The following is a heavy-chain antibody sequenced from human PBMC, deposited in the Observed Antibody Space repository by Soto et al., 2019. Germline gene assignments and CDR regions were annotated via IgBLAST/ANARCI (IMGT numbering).Heavy chain of an antibody. V-gene: IGHV4-39*01. Sequence: SETMSLTSIVAGESISISSYYWVWIRQPPGKGLEWIGSIYYSGRTYYNPSFKSRVTISIDTSKNQFSLKLSSVTATDTAVYYCARQRTTVVTQAYFDHWGQGALVTVSS. D-gene: IGHD2-21*02. CDR1: GESISISSYY. CDR2: IYYSGRT. CDR3: ARQRTTVVTQAYFDH. J-gene: IGHJ4*02.